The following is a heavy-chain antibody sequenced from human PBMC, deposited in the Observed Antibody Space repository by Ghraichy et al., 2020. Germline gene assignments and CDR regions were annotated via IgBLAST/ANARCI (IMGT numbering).Heavy chain of an antibody. D-gene: IGHD6-19*01. J-gene: IGHJ4*02. CDR2: IYYSGST. Sequence: EARNISCTVSGGSISSYYWSWIRQPPGKGLEWIGYIYYSGSTNYNPSLKSRVTISVDTSKNQFSLKLSSVTAADTAVYYCAREKVAVAGLDYWGQGTLVTVSS. CDR3: AREKVAVAGLDY. V-gene: IGHV4-59*01. CDR1: GGSISSYY.